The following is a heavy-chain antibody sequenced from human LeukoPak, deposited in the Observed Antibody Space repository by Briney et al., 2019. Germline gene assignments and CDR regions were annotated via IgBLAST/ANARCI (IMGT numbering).Heavy chain of an antibody. J-gene: IGHJ4*02. CDR3: AKAVNSYGYDY. V-gene: IGHV3-30*18. Sequence: GGSLRLSYADSGFTFSTYGIHWVRQAPGKGLEWVAGISYDGSKKYYADSVKGRFTISRDNSKNTLWLQMNSLSAEDTAVYYCAKAVNSYGYDYWGQGTLVTVSS. D-gene: IGHD5-18*01. CDR2: ISYDGSKK. CDR1: GFTFSTYG.